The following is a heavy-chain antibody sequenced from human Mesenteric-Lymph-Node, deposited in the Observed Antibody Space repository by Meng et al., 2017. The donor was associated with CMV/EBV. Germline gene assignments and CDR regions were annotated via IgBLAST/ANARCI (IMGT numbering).Heavy chain of an antibody. D-gene: IGHD1/OR15-1a*01. V-gene: IGHV3-9*01. CDR3: ARTRTIPGYYYGMDV. J-gene: IGHJ6*02. Sequence: SLKISCAASGFTFDDYAMLWVRQAPGKGLEWVSGISWNSGSTAYADSVKGRFTISRDNSKNTLYLQMNSLRAEDTAVYYCARTRTIPGYYYGMDVWGQGTTVTVSS. CDR2: ISWNSGST. CDR1: GFTFDDYA.